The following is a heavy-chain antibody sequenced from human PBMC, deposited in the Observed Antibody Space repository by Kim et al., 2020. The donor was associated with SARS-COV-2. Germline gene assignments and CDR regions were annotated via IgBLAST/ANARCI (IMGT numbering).Heavy chain of an antibody. CDR2: ISYDGSNK. D-gene: IGHD3-10*01. Sequence: GGSLRLSCAASGFTFSSYGMHWVRQAPGKGLEWVAVISYDGSNKYYADSVKGRFTISRDNSKNTLYLQMNSLRAEDTAVYYCAKERKWFGELYYYGMDVWGQGTTVTVSS. J-gene: IGHJ6*02. CDR1: GFTFSSYG. V-gene: IGHV3-30*18. CDR3: AKERKWFGELYYYGMDV.